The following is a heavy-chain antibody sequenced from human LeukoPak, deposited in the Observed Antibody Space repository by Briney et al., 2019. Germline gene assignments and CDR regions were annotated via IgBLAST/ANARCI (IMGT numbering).Heavy chain of an antibody. Sequence: GGSLRLPCAASGFTFSNYVMSWVRQAPGKGLEWVSSSSGSGATYYADSVKGRFTISRDTSQNTLYLQMNSLRVEDTAVYYCAKGGRGNDGDYWGQGTLVTVSS. CDR3: AKGGRGNDGDY. J-gene: IGHJ4*02. CDR1: GFTFSNYV. V-gene: IGHV3-23*01. CDR2: SSGSGAT. D-gene: IGHD1-1*01.